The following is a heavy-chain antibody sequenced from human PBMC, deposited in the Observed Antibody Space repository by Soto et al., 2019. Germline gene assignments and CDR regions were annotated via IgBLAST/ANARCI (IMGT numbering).Heavy chain of an antibody. D-gene: IGHD2-2*01. J-gene: IGHJ5*02. CDR2: TRNKANSYTT. V-gene: IGHV3-72*01. Sequence: PGGSLRLSCAASGFTFSDHYIDWVRQAPGKGLEWVGRTRNKANSYTTEYAASVKGRFTISRDDSKNSLYLQMNSLKTEDTAVYYCARVVGYCSSTSCSNWFDPWGQGTLVTVSS. CDR3: ARVVGYCSSTSCSNWFDP. CDR1: GFTFSDHY.